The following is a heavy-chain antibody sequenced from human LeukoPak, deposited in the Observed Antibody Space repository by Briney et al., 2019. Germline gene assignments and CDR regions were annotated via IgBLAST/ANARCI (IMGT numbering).Heavy chain of an antibody. CDR3: ARSHYYDSSGIFSYYYGLDV. J-gene: IGHJ6*02. V-gene: IGHV3-74*01. CDR2: VNSDGSST. Sequence: GGSLRLSCAASGFTFSSYWMHWVRQVPGKGLVWVSRVNSDGSSTRHADSVKGRFTSSRDNAKNTLYLQMNSLRSEDTAVYYCARSHYYDSSGIFSYYYGLDVWGQGTTVTVSS. D-gene: IGHD3-22*01. CDR1: GFTFSSYW.